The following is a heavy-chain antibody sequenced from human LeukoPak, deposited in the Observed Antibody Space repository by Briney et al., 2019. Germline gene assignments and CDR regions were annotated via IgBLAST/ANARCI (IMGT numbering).Heavy chain of an antibody. J-gene: IGHJ4*02. V-gene: IGHV7-4-1*02. CDR2: INTNTGNP. Sequence: WASVKVSCKASGYTFTSYYMHWVRQAPGQGLEWMGWINTNTGNPTYAPGFTGRFVFSLDTSVSTAYLQISSLKAEDTAVYYCASSYCSGGHCYPQQTVYYFDFWGQGTLVTVSS. CDR1: GYTFTSYY. D-gene: IGHD2-15*01. CDR3: ASSYCSGGHCYPQQTVYYFDF.